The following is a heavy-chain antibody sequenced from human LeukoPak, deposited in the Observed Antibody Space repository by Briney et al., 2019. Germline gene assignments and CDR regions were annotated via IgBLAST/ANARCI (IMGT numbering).Heavy chain of an antibody. CDR3: ARESTGGSLEIDY. V-gene: IGHV1-18*01. Sequence: ASVKVSCKASGYTFNTYDIIWVRQAPGQGLEWMGWISAYNGDTTYAQELQGRVTLTTDASTSTAYMELRSLRSDDTAVYYCARESTGGSLEIDYWGQGTLVTVSS. J-gene: IGHJ4*02. D-gene: IGHD2-8*02. CDR2: ISAYNGDT. CDR1: GYTFNTYD.